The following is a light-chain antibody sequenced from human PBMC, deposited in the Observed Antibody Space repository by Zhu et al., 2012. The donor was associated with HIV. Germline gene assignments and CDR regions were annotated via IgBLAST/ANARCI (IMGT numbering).Light chain of an antibody. CDR3: QNXNTGPPT. J-gene: IGKJ3*01. Sequence: DIQMTQSPSSLSASVGDRVTITCRASQGINKYLAWYQQRPGKVPKLLIHSASTLVSGVPSRFSASRSGTDFTLTISGLQPEDVATXYCQNXNTGPPTFGPGTKVDVK. CDR1: QGINKY. CDR2: SAS. V-gene: IGKV1-27*01.